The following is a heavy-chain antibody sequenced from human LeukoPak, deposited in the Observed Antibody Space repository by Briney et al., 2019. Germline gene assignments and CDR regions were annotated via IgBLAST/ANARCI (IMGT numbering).Heavy chain of an antibody. J-gene: IGHJ6*04. CDR1: DDSITMYY. Sequence: SETLSLTCSVSDDSITMYYWTWIRQPPGKGLEWIGYVDHTGSTNFNPSLNGRVSISRDTTNNLFSLRLRSVTAADTAVYYCARGHLYCSSISCYNLGWMDVWGKGTTVTVSS. D-gene: IGHD2-2*02. CDR3: ARGHLYCSSISCYNLGWMDV. V-gene: IGHV4-59*12. CDR2: VDHTGST.